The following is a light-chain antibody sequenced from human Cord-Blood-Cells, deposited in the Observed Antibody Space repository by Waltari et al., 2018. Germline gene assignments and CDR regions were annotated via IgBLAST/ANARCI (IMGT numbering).Light chain of an antibody. Sequence: SSELTQDPAVSVALGQTVRITCQGDRLRSYYASRYQQKPGQAPVLVLYGKNNRPPGIPDRVSGSGSGNTASLTITGAQAEDEADYSCNARDSSGNVFGTGTKVTVL. CDR3: NARDSSGNV. CDR1: RLRSYY. J-gene: IGLJ1*01. CDR2: GKN. V-gene: IGLV3-19*01.